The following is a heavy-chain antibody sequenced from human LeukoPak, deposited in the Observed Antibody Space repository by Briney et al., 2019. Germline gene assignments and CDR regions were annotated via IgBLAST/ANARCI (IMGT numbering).Heavy chain of an antibody. J-gene: IGHJ4*02. CDR3: TREAAAGIDY. Sequence: GGSLRLSCAASGFTFRTHWMSWVRQAPGKGLEWVANIKQDGSEKYYLDSVKGRFTISRDNAKNSLYLQMNSLRAEDTAVYFCTREAAAGIDYWGQGTLVTVPS. CDR1: GFTFRTHW. CDR2: IKQDGSEK. V-gene: IGHV3-7*01. D-gene: IGHD6-13*01.